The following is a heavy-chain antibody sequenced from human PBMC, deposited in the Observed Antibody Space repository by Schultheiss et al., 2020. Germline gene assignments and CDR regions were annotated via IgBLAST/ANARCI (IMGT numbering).Heavy chain of an antibody. CDR1: GGSISSGSYY. V-gene: IGHV4-61*02. Sequence: SETLSLTCTVSGGSISSGSYYWSWIRQPAGKGLEWIGRIYTSGSTNYNPSLKSRVTISVDTSKNQFSLKLSSVTAADTAVYYCASPRRGGSYELDYWGQGTLVTVSS. J-gene: IGHJ4*02. D-gene: IGHD1-26*01. CDR3: ASPRRGGSYELDY. CDR2: IYTSGST.